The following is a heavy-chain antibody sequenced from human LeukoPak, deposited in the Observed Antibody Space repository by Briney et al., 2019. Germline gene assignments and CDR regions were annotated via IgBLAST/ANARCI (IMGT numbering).Heavy chain of an antibody. CDR1: GYGFTSYW. CDR2: IYPGDSDT. CDR3: AGSSGWYDRGFDY. V-gene: IGHV5-51*01. D-gene: IGHD6-19*01. J-gene: IGHJ4*02. Sequence: GESLKISCKGSGYGFTSYWIGWVRQMPGKGLEWMGIIYPGDSDTRYSPSFQGQVTISADKSISTAYLQWSSLKASDTAMYYCAGSSGWYDRGFDYWGQGTLVTVSS.